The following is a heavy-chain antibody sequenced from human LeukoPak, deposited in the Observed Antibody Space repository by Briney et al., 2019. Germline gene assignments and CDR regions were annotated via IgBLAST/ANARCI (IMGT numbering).Heavy chain of an antibody. CDR3: ARRDIVVVPAAIIGAFDI. V-gene: IGHV3-7*03. D-gene: IGHD2-2*02. Sequence: GGSLRLSCVASGFTFSSYWMIWIRQAPGKGLEWVANIKQDGIEKYYVNSVKGRFTISRDNAKNSLYLQMNSLRAEDTALYYCARRDIVVVPAAIIGAFDIWRQGTMVTVSS. J-gene: IGHJ3*02. CDR2: IKQDGIEK. CDR1: GFTFSSYW.